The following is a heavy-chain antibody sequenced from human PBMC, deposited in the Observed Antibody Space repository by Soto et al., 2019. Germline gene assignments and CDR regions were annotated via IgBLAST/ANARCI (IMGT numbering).Heavy chain of an antibody. Sequence: QVQLVQSGAEVKKPGASVKVSCKASGYTCTSYAMHWVRQAPGQRLEWMVWINAGNGNTKYSQKFRSRVTITRDTSASTAYMELSSLRYEDTAVYYCATHRPHYYDSSQSSFGMDVWGQGTTVTVSS. V-gene: IGHV1-3*01. J-gene: IGHJ6*02. D-gene: IGHD3-22*01. CDR1: GYTCTSYA. CDR3: ATHRPHYYDSSQSSFGMDV. CDR2: INAGNGNT.